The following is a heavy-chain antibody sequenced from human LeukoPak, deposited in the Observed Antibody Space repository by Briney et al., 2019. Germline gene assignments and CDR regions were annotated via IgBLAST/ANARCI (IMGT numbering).Heavy chain of an antibody. J-gene: IGHJ5*02. CDR2: IKEDGSEK. V-gene: IGHV3-7*01. D-gene: IGHD6-19*01. CDR1: GFTLSSYW. Sequence: GGSLRLSCTASGFTLSSYWMSWVRQAPGKGLEWVANIKEDGSEKYYVDSVKGRFTISRANPKNSLSLQMNSLRVEDTAVFYCAKERWGSSGHFDPWGQGTLVTVSS. CDR3: AKERWGSSGHFDP.